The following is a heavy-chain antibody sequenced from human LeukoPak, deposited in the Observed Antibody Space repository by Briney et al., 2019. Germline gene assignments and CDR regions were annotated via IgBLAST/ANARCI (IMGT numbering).Heavy chain of an antibody. CDR2: IYYSGST. J-gene: IGHJ6*02. V-gene: IGHV4-59*01. CDR1: GGSISSYY. Sequence: SETLSLTCTVSGGSISSYYWSWIRQPPGKGLEWIGYIYYSGSTNYNPSLKCRVTISVDTSKNQFSLKLSSVTAADTAVYYCARGGYYYGMDVWGQGTTVTVSS. CDR3: ARGGYYYGMDV.